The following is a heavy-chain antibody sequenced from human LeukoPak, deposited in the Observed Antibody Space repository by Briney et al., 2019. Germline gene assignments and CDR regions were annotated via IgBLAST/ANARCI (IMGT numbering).Heavy chain of an antibody. CDR3: ARGEMATTLILY. Sequence: PSETLSLTCTVSGGSISSYYWSWIRQPSGKGLEWIGRIYTSGSTNYNPSLKSRVTISVDTSKNQFSLKLSSVTAADTAVYYCARGEMATTLILYWGQGTLVTVSS. CDR1: GGSISSYY. J-gene: IGHJ4*02. CDR2: IYTSGST. V-gene: IGHV4-4*07. D-gene: IGHD5-24*01.